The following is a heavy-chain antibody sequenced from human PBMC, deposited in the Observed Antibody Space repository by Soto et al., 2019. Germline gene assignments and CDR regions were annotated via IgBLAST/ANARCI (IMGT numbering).Heavy chain of an antibody. J-gene: IGHJ6*02. Sequence: QVHLVQSGAEVKKPGASVKVSCEASGYIFTDYYIHWVRQAPGQGLEWLGWINCNTGYTNYAQKFQRRVTMTRDTSITTSYMELSSLRPDDTAVYYCARDNDPDQYYHGMDVWGQGTTV. CDR1: GYIFTDYY. V-gene: IGHV1-2*02. CDR2: INCNTGYT. CDR3: ARDNDPDQYYHGMDV. D-gene: IGHD1-1*01.